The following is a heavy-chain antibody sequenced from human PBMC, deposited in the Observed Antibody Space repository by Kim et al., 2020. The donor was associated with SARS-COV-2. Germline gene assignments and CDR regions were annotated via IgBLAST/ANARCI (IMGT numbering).Heavy chain of an antibody. CDR3: ARTHVEIVVVTVVSWYFDL. Sequence: SETLSLTCTVSGGSISSSSYYWGWIRQPPGKGLEWIGSIYYSGSTYYNPSLKSRVTISVDTSKNQFSLKLSSVTAADTAVYYCARTHVEIVVVTVVSWYFDLWGRGTLVTVSS. CDR1: GGSISSSSYY. J-gene: IGHJ2*01. V-gene: IGHV4-39*01. CDR2: IYYSGST. D-gene: IGHD2-21*02.